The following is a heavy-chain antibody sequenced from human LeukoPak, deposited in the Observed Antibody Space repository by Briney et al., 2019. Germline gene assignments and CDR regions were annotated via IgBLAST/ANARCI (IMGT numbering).Heavy chain of an antibody. CDR2: IYTSGST. Sequence: SETLSLTCTVSGGSLSSYYWSWIRQPAGKGLEWIGRIYTSGSTNYNPSLKSRVTMSVDTSKNQFSLKLTSVTAADTAVYYCARTTLGYSYGLQDYWGQGTLVTVSS. CDR3: ARTTLGYSYGLQDY. V-gene: IGHV4-4*07. J-gene: IGHJ4*02. D-gene: IGHD5-18*01. CDR1: GGSLSSYY.